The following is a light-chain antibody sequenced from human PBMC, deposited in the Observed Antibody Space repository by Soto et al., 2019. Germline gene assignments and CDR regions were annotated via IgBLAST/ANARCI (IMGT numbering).Light chain of an antibody. V-gene: IGKV1-39*01. Sequence: DIQMTQSPSSLSASVGDRVTITCRASQSISGYLNWYQQKPGKAPKFLIYTASSLQSGVPSRFSGSGSGTDFTLTISSLQSEDFGTYYCQQSYSLMYTFGQGTKLEIK. CDR3: QQSYSLMYT. CDR1: QSISGY. CDR2: TAS. J-gene: IGKJ2*01.